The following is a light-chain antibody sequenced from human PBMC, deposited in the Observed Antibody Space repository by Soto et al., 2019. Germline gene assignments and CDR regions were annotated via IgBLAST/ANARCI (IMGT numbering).Light chain of an antibody. CDR3: QQSYSTPWT. Sequence: DIQMTQSPSSLSASVGDRFTITCRASQSISSYLNWYQQKPGKAPKLLIYAASSLQSGVPSRFSGSGSGTDFTLTISSLQPEDFATYYCQQSYSTPWTFGQGTKVGIK. CDR2: AAS. J-gene: IGKJ1*01. V-gene: IGKV1-39*01. CDR1: QSISSY.